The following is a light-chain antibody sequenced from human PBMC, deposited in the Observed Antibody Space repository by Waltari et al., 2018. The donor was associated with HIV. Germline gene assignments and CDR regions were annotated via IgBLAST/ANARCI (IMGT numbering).Light chain of an antibody. J-gene: IGKJ2*01. CDR3: QQYDNLYT. V-gene: IGKV1-33*01. CDR1: QDISNY. Sequence: DIQMTQSTSSLSASVGDRVTITCQASQDISNYLNWYQQKPGKAPKLLIYDASNLETGVPSRFSGSESGTDFTFTISSLQPEDMATYYCQQYDNLYTFGQGTKLEIK. CDR2: DAS.